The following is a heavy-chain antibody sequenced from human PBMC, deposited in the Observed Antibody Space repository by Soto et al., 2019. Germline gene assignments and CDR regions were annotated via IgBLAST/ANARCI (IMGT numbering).Heavy chain of an antibody. CDR1: GFTFSSYS. CDR3: ARIGAGREWSLTRPDY. V-gene: IGHV3-48*01. D-gene: IGHD3-3*01. CDR2: ISSSSSTI. J-gene: IGHJ4*02. Sequence: GGSLRLSCAASGFTFSSYSMNWVRQAPGKGLEWVSYISSSSSTIYYADSVKGRFTISRDNAKNSLYLQMNSLRAEDTAVYYCARIGAGREWSLTRPDYWGQGTLVTVSS.